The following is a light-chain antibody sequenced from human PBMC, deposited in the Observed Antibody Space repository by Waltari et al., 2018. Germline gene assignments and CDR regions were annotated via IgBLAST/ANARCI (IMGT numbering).Light chain of an antibody. V-gene: IGKV3-20*01. CDR2: DVF. J-gene: IGKJ1*01. CDR3: HQYGSPPRT. CDR1: ETVNNNY. Sequence: ENVLTQSPGTLSLSPGERVSLSCRASETVNNNYLAWYQQKPGQAPRLLIYDVFKRATGIPERFRGSGSGTDFTLTISRLEPEDFAVYYCHQYGSPPRTFGQGTKVDI.